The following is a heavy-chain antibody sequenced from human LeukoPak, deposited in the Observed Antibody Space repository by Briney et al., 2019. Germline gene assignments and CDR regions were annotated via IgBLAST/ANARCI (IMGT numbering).Heavy chain of an antibody. CDR2: INPNSGGT. V-gene: IGHV1-2*02. CDR3: ARDRVAGGYGGNSDYFDY. D-gene: IGHD4-23*01. Sequence: GASVKVSCKASGYTFTSYDINWVRQAPGQGLEWMGWINPNSGGTDYAQKFQGRVTMTRDTSISTAYMELSRLRSDDTAVYYCARDRVAGGYGGNSDYFDYWGQGTLVTVSS. J-gene: IGHJ4*02. CDR1: GYTFTSYD.